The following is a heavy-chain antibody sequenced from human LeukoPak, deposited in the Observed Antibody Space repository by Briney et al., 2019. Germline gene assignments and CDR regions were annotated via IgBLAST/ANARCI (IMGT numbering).Heavy chain of an antibody. V-gene: IGHV3-23*01. J-gene: IGHJ4*02. CDR3: AKAPSRAGNGWYQIDY. CDR1: GFTFSSYA. D-gene: IGHD6-19*01. CDR2: ISGSAGST. Sequence: PGGSLRLSCAASGFTFSSYAMTWVRQAPGEGLEWVSGISGSAGSTYYADSVKGRFTISRDNSKNTLYLQVSSLRAEDTAVYYCAKAPSRAGNGWYQIDYWGQGTLVTVSS.